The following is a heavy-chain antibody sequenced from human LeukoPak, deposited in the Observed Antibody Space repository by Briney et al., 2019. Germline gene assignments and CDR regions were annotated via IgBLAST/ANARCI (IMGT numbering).Heavy chain of an antibody. J-gene: IGHJ6*04. CDR3: ARGTRVGNLDYYGMDV. V-gene: IGHV1-69*13. D-gene: IGHD3-16*01. CDR1: GGTFSSYA. CDR2: IIPISGTA. Sequence: SVKVSCKASGGTFSSYAISWVRQAPGQGLEWMGGIIPISGTANYAQKFQGRVTITADESTSTAYMELSSLRSEDTAVYYCARGTRVGNLDYYGMDVWGKGTTVTVSS.